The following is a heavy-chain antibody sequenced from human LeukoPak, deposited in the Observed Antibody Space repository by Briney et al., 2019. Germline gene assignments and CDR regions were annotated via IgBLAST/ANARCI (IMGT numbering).Heavy chain of an antibody. V-gene: IGHV4-38-2*01. CDR2: IYHSGST. J-gene: IGHJ4*02. D-gene: IGHD3-10*02. CDR1: SYSISSGYY. CDR3: ARLDSVPYFDY. Sequence: SETLSLTCAVSSYSISSGYYWGWIRQPPGKGLEWIGSIYHSGSTYYNPSLKSRVTISVDTSKNQFSLKLSSVTAADTAVYYCARLDSVPYFDYWGQGTLVTVSS.